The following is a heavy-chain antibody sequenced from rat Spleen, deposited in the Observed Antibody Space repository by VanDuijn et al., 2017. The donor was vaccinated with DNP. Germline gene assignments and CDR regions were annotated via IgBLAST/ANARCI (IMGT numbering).Heavy chain of an antibody. CDR3: ATLRDSYAYYFDY. Sequence: EVQLVESGGGLVQPGRSLKLSCAASGFTFSDYNMAWVRQAPKKGLEWVAPIIYDGSRTYYRNSGKGRFTISRDNAKSTLYLQMDSLRSEDTATYYCATLRDSYAYYFDYWGQGVMVTVSS. J-gene: IGHJ2*01. CDR1: GFTFSDYN. D-gene: IGHD1-12*01. CDR2: IIYDGSRT. V-gene: IGHV5S10*01.